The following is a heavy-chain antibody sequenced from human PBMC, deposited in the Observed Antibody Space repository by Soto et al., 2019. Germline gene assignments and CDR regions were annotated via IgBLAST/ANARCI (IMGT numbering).Heavy chain of an antibody. CDR1: GGSFTSDNYY. CDR3: VRTYSSGWYPSYYFDS. CDR2: MYYTGST. J-gene: IGHJ4*02. V-gene: IGHV4-39*01. D-gene: IGHD6-19*01. Sequence: SETLSLTCSVSGGSFTSDNYYWGWIRQPPGAGLEWLGSMYYTGSTYYNPSLKGRVAISVDTSKSRFSLRLTSVTTADTAVYYCVRTYSSGWYPSYYFDSWGQGTLVTVS.